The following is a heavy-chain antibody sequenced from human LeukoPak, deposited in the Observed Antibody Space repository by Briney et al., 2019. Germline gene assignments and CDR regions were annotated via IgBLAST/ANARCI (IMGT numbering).Heavy chain of an antibody. CDR1: GFTFNSYT. V-gene: IGHV3-23*01. CDR3: AEEVGATYPTFDY. J-gene: IGHJ4*02. CDR2: ISGSGANT. Sequence: PGESLRLSCAASGFTFNSYTMSWVRQPPGKGLEWVSTISGSGANTYYADSVKGRFTISRDNSKNTLYLQMNSLRAEDTALYFCAEEVGATYPTFDYWGQGTLVTVSS. D-gene: IGHD1-26*01.